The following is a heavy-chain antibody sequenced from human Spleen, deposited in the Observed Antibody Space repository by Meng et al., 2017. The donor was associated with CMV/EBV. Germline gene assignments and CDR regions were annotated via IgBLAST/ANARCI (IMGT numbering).Heavy chain of an antibody. J-gene: IGHJ3*02. D-gene: IGHD4-17*01. V-gene: IGHV3-23*01. Sequence: GESLKISCAASGFTFNNYAMSWVRQAPEKGLEWVSAISGSGVSTYYADSVKGRFTISRDKSKNTLYLQMKSLRAEDTAVYYCAKTAGYGDYGTFDIWGQGTMVTVSS. CDR2: ISGSGVST. CDR3: AKTAGYGDYGTFDI. CDR1: GFTFNNYA.